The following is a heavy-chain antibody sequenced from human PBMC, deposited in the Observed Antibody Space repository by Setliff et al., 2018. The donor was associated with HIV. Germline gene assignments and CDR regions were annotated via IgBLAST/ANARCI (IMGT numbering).Heavy chain of an antibody. CDR1: GFSINSGYY. J-gene: IGHJ4*02. Sequence: ETLSLTCAVSGFSINSGYYWGWIRQPPGKGLEWIGSIYQTGTTYYNPSLKSRVTISVDTSQNQFSLRLSSVTAADTAVYYCARGSGRFCSGGRCSAFDYWGLRLSWSPSPQ. V-gene: IGHV4-38-2*01. CDR2: IYQTGTT. CDR3: ARGSGRFCSGGRCSAFDY. D-gene: IGHD2-15*01.